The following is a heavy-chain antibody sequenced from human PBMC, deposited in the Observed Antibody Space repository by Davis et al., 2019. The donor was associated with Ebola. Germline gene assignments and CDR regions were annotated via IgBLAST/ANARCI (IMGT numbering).Heavy chain of an antibody. CDR3: ARGYYYGPGSYLDY. CDR1: GYTFTSYF. D-gene: IGHD3-10*01. CDR2: SSAYNGHT. V-gene: IGHV1-18*04. J-gene: IGHJ4*02. Sequence: ASVKVSCKATGYTFTSYFIHWVRQAPGQGLEWMGWSSAYNGHTKYAQKLQGRVTMTTDTSTSTAYMDLRSLRSNDTAVYYCARGYYYGPGSYLDYWGQGTLITVSS.